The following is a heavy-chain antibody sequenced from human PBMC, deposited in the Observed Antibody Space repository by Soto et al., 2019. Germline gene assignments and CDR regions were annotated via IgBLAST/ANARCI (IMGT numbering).Heavy chain of an antibody. D-gene: IGHD1-7*01. CDR3: ARGLELRTPYYYYMDV. J-gene: IGHJ6*03. Sequence: GVSLNVSCKTSGYAFTIYVIDWVRQTTEKGLEWMGWMNPNSGNTGYAQKFQGRVTMTRNTSISTAYMELSSLRSEDTAVYYCARGLELRTPYYYYMDVWVKGTTVTVSS. V-gene: IGHV1-8*01. CDR2: MNPNSGNT. CDR1: GYAFTIYV.